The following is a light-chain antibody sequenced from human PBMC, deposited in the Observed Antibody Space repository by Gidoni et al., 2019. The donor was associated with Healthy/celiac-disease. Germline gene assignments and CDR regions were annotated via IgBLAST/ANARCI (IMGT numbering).Light chain of an antibody. V-gene: IGKV3-20*01. J-gene: IGKJ2*01. Sequence: ENVLTQSPGTLSLSPGERATLSCRASQRVSSSYLAWYQQKPGQAPRLLIDGASSRATGIPDRFSGSGSGTDFTLTISRLEPEDFAVYYCQQYGSSPYTFGQGTKLEIK. CDR3: QQYGSSPYT. CDR1: QRVSSSY. CDR2: GAS.